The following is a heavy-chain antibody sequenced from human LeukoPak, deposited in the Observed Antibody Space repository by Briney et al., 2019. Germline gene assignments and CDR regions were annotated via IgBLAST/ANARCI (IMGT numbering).Heavy chain of an antibody. CDR2: IYTSGST. D-gene: IGHD5-12*01. Sequence: SQTLSLTCTVSGVSISSGSYYWSWIRQPAGKGLEWIGRIYTSGSTNYNPSLKSRVTMSVDTSKNQFSLKLSSVTAADTAVYYCARDSPITYYYYMDVWGKGTTVTVSS. CDR3: ARDSPITYYYYMDV. CDR1: GVSISSGSYY. J-gene: IGHJ6*03. V-gene: IGHV4-61*02.